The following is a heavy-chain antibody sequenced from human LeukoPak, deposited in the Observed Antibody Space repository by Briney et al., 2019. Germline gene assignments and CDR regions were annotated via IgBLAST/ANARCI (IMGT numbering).Heavy chain of an antibody. CDR2: IYTSGST. D-gene: IGHD3-22*01. V-gene: IGHV4-4*07. CDR1: GGSISSYY. J-gene: IGHJ3*02. CDR3: NLRGCYDSSGYQMSAFDI. Sequence: PSETLSLTCTVSGGSISSYYWSWIRQPAGKGLEWIGRIYTSGSTNYNPSLKSRVTMSVDTSKNQFSLKLSSVTAADTAVYYCNLRGCYDSSGYQMSAFDIWGQGTMVTVSS.